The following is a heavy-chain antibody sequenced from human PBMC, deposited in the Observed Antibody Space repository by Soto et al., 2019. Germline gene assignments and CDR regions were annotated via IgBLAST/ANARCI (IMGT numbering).Heavy chain of an antibody. V-gene: IGHV4-4*02. CDR1: GGSISSSNW. Sequence: QVQLQESGPGLVKPSGTLSLTCAVSGGSISSSNWWSWVRQPPGKGLEWNGEIYHRGSTNYNPSLKSRVTISVDKSKNQFSLTLSSVTAADTAVYYCASKSSGYQRGWFDPWGQGTLVTVSS. D-gene: IGHD3-22*01. CDR3: ASKSSGYQRGWFDP. J-gene: IGHJ5*02. CDR2: IYHRGST.